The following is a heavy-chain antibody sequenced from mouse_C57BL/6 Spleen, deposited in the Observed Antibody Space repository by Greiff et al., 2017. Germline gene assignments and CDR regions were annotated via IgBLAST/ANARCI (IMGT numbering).Heavy chain of an antibody. CDR1: GFSLTSSG. CDR3: ARMTAQATRGAMDY. V-gene: IGHV2-2*01. Sequence: QVQLKESGPGLVQPSQSLSITCTVSGFSLTSSGVHWVRQSPGKGLEWLGVIWSGGSTDYNAAFISRLSISKDNSKSQVFFKMNSLQADDTAIYYCARMTAQATRGAMDYWGQGTSVTVSS. CDR2: IWSGGST. J-gene: IGHJ4*01. D-gene: IGHD3-2*02.